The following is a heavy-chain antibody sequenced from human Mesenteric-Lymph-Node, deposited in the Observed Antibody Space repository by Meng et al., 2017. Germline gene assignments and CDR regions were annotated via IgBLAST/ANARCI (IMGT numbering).Heavy chain of an antibody. D-gene: IGHD1-26*01. CDR3: ARLGATYGDADY. CDR2: IHHSGSA. Sequence: QVQLQEAGPGLVEHSQTLSLTCTVSGGSMSSGNYYWSWIRKPPGKGLEWIRYIHHSGSAYYNPSLKSRVTISVDKSKNQFSLKLSSVTAADTAVYYCARLGATYGDADYWGQGTLVTVSS. J-gene: IGHJ4*02. V-gene: IGHV4-30-4*01. CDR1: GGSMSSGNYY.